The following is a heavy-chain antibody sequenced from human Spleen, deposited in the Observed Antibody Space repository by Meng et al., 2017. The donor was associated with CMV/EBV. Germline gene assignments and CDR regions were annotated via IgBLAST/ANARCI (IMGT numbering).Heavy chain of an antibody. CDR2: IYYSGST. J-gene: IGHJ5*02. CDR1: GGSISSGDYY. V-gene: IGHV4-30-4*08. Sequence: QGQVQEGGAGLLNPSETLSLPCTVSGGSISSGDYYWSWIRQPPGKGLEWIGYIYYSGSTYYNPSLKSRVTISVDTSKNQFSLKLSSVTAADTAVYYCARDVEGGGEEGGYDSWGQGTLVTVSS. CDR3: ARDVEGGGEEGGYDS. D-gene: IGHD5-12*01.